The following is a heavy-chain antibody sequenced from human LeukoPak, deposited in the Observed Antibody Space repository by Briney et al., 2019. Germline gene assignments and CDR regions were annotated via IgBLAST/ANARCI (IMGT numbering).Heavy chain of an antibody. CDR3: AATCYYDSSGYFYFDY. J-gene: IGHJ4*02. CDR1: GGSFSGYY. D-gene: IGHD3-22*01. Sequence: SETLSLTCAVYGGSFSGYYWSWIRQPPGKGLEWIGEINHSGSTNYNPSLKSRVTISVDTSKNQFSLKLSSVTAADTAVYYCAATCYYDSSGYFYFDYWGQGTLVTVSS. V-gene: IGHV4-34*01. CDR2: INHSGST.